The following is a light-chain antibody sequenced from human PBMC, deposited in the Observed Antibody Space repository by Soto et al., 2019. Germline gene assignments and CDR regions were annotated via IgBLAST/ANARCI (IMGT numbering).Light chain of an antibody. J-gene: IGLJ3*02. Sequence: QSVLTQPPSVSGAPGQRVTISCTGSSSNIGAGYDVHWYQQLPGTAPKLLIYGNSNRPSGVPDRFSGSKSGTSASLAITGLQAEDEADYYCQSYDSSLPWVFGGWTKLTVL. CDR3: QSYDSSLPWV. V-gene: IGLV1-40*01. CDR1: SSNIGAGYD. CDR2: GNS.